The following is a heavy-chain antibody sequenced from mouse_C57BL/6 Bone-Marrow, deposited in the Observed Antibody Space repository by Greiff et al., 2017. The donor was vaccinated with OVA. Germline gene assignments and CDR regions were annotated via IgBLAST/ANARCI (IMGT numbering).Heavy chain of an antibody. J-gene: IGHJ3*01. CDR1: GYAFTNYL. Sequence: QVQLQQSGAELVRPGTSVKVSCKASGYAFTNYLIEWVKQRPGQGLEWIGVINPGSGGTNYNEKFKGKATLTADKSSSTAYMQLSSLTSEDSAVYFCARSHYYGSPAWFAYWGQGTLVTVSA. V-gene: IGHV1-54*01. D-gene: IGHD1-1*01. CDR2: INPGSGGT. CDR3: ARSHYYGSPAWFAY.